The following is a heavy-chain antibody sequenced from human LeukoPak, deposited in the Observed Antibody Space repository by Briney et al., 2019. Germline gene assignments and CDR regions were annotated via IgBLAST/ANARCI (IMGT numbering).Heavy chain of an antibody. CDR2: ISSSGSTI. CDR3: ARDRGDTAMVQGAFDI. D-gene: IGHD5-18*01. CDR1: GASISSSGYY. V-gene: IGHV3-11*01. Sequence: LSLTCTVSGASISSSGYYWGWIRQPPGKGLEWVSYISSSGSTIYYADSVKGRFTISRDNAKNSLYLQMNSLRAEDTAVYYCARDRGDTAMVQGAFDIWGQGTMVTVSS. J-gene: IGHJ3*02.